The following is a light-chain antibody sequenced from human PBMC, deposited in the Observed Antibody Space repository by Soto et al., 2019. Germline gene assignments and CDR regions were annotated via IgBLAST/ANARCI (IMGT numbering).Light chain of an antibody. Sequence: SYELTQPPSVAVAPGQTARMTCAGNDIGSKSVHCYQKRLGQAPVLVVYDDSDRPSWIHERFSGSNSGTTATLIISRVEAGDAADYFFQVWDIRSNHVVFGGGTKGTVL. CDR2: DDS. V-gene: IGLV3-21*02. CDR3: QVWDIRSNHVV. CDR1: DIGSKS. J-gene: IGLJ2*01.